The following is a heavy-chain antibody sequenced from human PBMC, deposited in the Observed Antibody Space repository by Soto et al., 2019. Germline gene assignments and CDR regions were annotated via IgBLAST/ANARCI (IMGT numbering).Heavy chain of an antibody. J-gene: IGHJ3*02. CDR3: AKDEKYQLQRPGERYAFDI. CDR2: ISYDGSNK. D-gene: IGHD2-2*01. CDR1: GFTFSSYG. V-gene: IGHV3-30*18. Sequence: GSLRLSCAASGFTFSSYGMHCVRQAPGKGLEWVAVISYDGSNKYYADSVKGRFTISRDNSKNTLYLQMNSLRAEDTAVYYCAKDEKYQLQRPGERYAFDIWGQGTMVTVSS.